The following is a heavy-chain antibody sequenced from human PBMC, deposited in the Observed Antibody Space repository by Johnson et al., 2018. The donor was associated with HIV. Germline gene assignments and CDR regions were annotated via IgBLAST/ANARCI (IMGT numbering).Heavy chain of an antibody. J-gene: IGHJ3*02. Sequence: VQLVESGGGLVQPGGSLRLSCAASRFTFSSYWMHWVRQAPGKGLVWVSRINSDGSSTTYADSVKGRFTISRDNAKNTLYLQMNSLRAEDTALYYCAKDIVSSSTAFDIWGQGTMVTVSS. V-gene: IGHV3-74*01. CDR3: AKDIVSSSTAFDI. CDR2: INSDGSST. D-gene: IGHD6-6*01. CDR1: RFTFSSYW.